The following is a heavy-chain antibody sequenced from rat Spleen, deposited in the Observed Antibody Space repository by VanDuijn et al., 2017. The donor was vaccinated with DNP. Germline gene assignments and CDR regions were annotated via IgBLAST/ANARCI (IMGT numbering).Heavy chain of an antibody. CDR2: ISSSGDI. J-gene: IGHJ4*01. CDR1: GYSLTSYG. V-gene: IGHV2S12*01. Sequence: QVQLKESGPGLVQPSETLSLTCTVSGYSLTSYGVSWARQPPGKGLEWIATISSSGDIDYNSVLKSRLSLTRDTSKNQVFLKMISLQIEDTATYFCSREGQPYYSMDAWGQGTSVTVSS. D-gene: IGHD1-1*01. CDR3: SREGQPYYSMDA.